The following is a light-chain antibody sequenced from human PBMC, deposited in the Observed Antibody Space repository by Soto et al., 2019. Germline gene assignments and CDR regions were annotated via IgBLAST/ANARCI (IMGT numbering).Light chain of an antibody. CDR3: QQYRA. CDR1: QRFSGTS. CDR2: GVS. J-gene: IGKJ1*01. V-gene: IGKV3-20*01. Sequence: EIVFTQSPGTLSLSPGERATLPCRASQRFSGTSLAWYQQKPGQAPRLLIYGVSNRATGIPDRFSGSGSGTDFTLTISRLEPEDFAVYYCQQYRAFGQGTKVDIK.